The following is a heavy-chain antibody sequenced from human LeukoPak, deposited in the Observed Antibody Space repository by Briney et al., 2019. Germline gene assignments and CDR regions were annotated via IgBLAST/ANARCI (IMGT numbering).Heavy chain of an antibody. Sequence: PSETLSLTCTVSGGSISSSSYYWGWIRQPPGKGLEWIGSIYYSGSTYYNPSLKSRVTISVDTSKNQFSLKLSSVTAADTAVYYCARARDTAMVTTPENTYYFDYWGQGTLVTVSS. V-gene: IGHV4-39*01. CDR1: GGSISSSSYY. D-gene: IGHD5-18*01. J-gene: IGHJ4*02. CDR2: IYYSGST. CDR3: ARARDTAMVTTPENTYYFDY.